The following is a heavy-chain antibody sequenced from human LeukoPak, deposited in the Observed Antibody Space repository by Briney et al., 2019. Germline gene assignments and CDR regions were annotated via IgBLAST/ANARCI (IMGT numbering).Heavy chain of an antibody. V-gene: IGHV3-11*01. CDR2: ISSSGSPI. CDR3: AKNGDRGAYCSGGTCYPYYYYYMDV. D-gene: IGHD2-15*01. CDR1: GFTFSDYY. Sequence: GGSLRLSCATSGFTFSDYYMSWIRQAPGKGLEWASYISSSGSPIYYADSVKGRFTISRDNAKNSLYLQMNSLRAEDTAIYYCAKNGDRGAYCSGGTCYPYYYYYMDVWGKGTTVTISS. J-gene: IGHJ6*03.